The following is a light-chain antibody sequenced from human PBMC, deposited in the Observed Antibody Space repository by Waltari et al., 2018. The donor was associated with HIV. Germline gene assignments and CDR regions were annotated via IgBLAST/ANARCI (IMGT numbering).Light chain of an antibody. CDR3: SSYAGSDNRVV. J-gene: IGLJ2*01. V-gene: IGLV2-8*01. Sequence: QSALTQPPSASGSPGQSVTISCTGTSSDVGGYNYVSWYQQHPGKAPKLMIYEVNKRPSGVPDRFAGTKSGNTASLTVSGLQAEDEADYYCSSYAGSDNRVVFGGGTKLTVL. CDR1: SSDVGGYNY. CDR2: EVN.